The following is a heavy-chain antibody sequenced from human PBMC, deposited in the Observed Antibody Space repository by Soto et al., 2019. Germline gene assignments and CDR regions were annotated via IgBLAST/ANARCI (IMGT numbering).Heavy chain of an antibody. Sequence: QVQLVESGGGFVKPGGSLRLSCAASGFTFSDYYMTWIRQAPGKGLECISFISSRATTIYYADSVKGRFTMSRANAKNSLYLHMDSLRAEDTAVYYSARGRAASARPYGMDVWGQGTMVTVSS. J-gene: IGHJ6*02. CDR3: ARGRAASARPYGMDV. CDR1: GFTFSDYY. D-gene: IGHD6-25*01. CDR2: ISSRATTI. V-gene: IGHV3-11*01.